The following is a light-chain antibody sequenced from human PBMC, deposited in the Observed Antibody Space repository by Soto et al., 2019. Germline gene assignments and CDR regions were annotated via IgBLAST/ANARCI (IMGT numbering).Light chain of an antibody. CDR2: AAF. CDR3: QKYNSSPYT. CDR1: PGINNY. Sequence: IQMTQSPSSLSASVGARVTITCRASPGINNYLAWYQQKPGKVPKLLIYAAFKLQSGVPSRFSGSGSGTDFTLTISSLQPEYVATYYCQKYNSSPYTFGPGTKVDFK. J-gene: IGKJ3*01. V-gene: IGKV1-27*01.